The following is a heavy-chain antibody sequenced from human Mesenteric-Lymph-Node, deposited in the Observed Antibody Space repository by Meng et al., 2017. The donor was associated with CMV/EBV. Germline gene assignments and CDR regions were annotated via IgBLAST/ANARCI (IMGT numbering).Heavy chain of an antibody. J-gene: IGHJ4*02. CDR3: ARVWGNSYGYGGRYYYDSSGYYDDDY. Sequence: ALVKVSCKASGYTFTSYYMHWVRQAPGQGLEWMGIINPSGGSTSYAQKFQGRVTMTRDTSTSTVYMELSSLRSEDTAVYYCARVWGNSYGYGGRYYYDSSGYYDDDYWGQGTLVTVSS. CDR1: GYTFTSYY. D-gene: IGHD3-22*01. CDR2: INPSGGST. V-gene: IGHV1-46*01.